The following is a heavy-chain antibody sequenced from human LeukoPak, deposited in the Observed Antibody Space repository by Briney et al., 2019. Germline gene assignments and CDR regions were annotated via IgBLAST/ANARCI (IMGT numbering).Heavy chain of an antibody. J-gene: IGHJ4*02. CDR3: ARVICSSTNCYYFDY. CDR2: ISGSGGST. D-gene: IGHD2-2*01. Sequence: PGGSLRLSCAASGFTFSSYAMSWVRQAPGKGLERVSAISGSGGSTYYADSVKGRFTISRDNAKNSLYLQMNSLRAEDTAVFYCARVICSSTNCYYFDYWGQGTLVTVSS. V-gene: IGHV3-23*01. CDR1: GFTFSSYA.